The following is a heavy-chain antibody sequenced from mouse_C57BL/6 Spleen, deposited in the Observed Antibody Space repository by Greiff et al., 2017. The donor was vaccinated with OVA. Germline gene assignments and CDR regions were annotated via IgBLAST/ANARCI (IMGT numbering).Heavy chain of an antibody. J-gene: IGHJ4*01. V-gene: IGHV1-76*01. CDR1: GYTFTDYY. CDR2: IYPGSGNT. CDR3: ARYSNYLYYYAMDY. Sequence: VKLMESGAELVRPGASVKLSCKASGYTFTDYYINWVKQRPGQGLEWIARIYPGSGNTYYNEKFKGKATLTAEKSSSTAYMQLSSLTSEDSAVYFCARYSNYLYYYAMDYWGQGTSVTVSS. D-gene: IGHD2-5*01.